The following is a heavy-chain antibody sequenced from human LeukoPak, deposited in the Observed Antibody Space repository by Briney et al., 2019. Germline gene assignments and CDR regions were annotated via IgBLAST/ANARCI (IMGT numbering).Heavy chain of an antibody. D-gene: IGHD5-12*01. V-gene: IGHV3-30-3*01. CDR3: ARVKYSGYDWGNFDY. J-gene: IGHJ4*02. CDR2: ISYDGSNK. CDR1: GFTFSSYA. Sequence: GGSLRLSCAASGFTFSSYAMHWVRQAPGKGLEWVAVISYDGSNKCYADSVKGRFTISRNNSKNTLYLQMNSLRAEDTAVYYCARVKYSGYDWGNFDYWGQGTLVTVSS.